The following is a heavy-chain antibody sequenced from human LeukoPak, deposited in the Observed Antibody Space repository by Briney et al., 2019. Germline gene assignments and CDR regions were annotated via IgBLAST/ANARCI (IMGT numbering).Heavy chain of an antibody. CDR3: IPPAAGLRRTISTEYFQH. CDR2: ISGSGETI. D-gene: IGHD6-13*01. V-gene: IGHV3-48*03. CDR1: ELTFSSYG. Sequence: GGSLRLSCAAAELTFSSYGMYWVRQAPGKGLEWVSYISGSGETIYYADSVKGRFTISRDNANKSLYLRMSSLRVEDTAIYYCIPPAAGLRRTISTEYFQHWGQGALVTVSS. J-gene: IGHJ1*01.